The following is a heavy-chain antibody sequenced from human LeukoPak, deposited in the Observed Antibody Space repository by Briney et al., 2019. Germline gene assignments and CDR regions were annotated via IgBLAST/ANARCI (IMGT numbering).Heavy chain of an antibody. J-gene: IGHJ4*02. CDR3: ARVGGDYSVDY. V-gene: IGHV3-64*01. Sequence: GGSLRLSCAASGFTFSSYAMHWVRQAPGKGLEYVSDISSNGGSKYYANSVKGRFTISRDNSKNTLYLQMGSLRAEHMAVYYCARVGGDYSVDYWGQGTLVTVSS. CDR2: ISSNGGSK. CDR1: GFTFSSYA. D-gene: IGHD4-17*01.